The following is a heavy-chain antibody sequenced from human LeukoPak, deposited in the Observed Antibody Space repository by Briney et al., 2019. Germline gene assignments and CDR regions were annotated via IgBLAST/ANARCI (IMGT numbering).Heavy chain of an antibody. V-gene: IGHV3-11*01. Sequence: GGSLRLSCAASGFTFSDYYMSWIRQAPGKGLEWVSYITSSGSTIHYADSVKGRFTISRDNAKNSLYLQMNSLRPEDTAVYYCARDAGYGIAVAGTVFDHWGQGTLVTVSS. CDR3: ARDAGYGIAVAGTVFDH. D-gene: IGHD6-19*01. J-gene: IGHJ4*02. CDR2: ITSSGSTI. CDR1: GFTFSDYY.